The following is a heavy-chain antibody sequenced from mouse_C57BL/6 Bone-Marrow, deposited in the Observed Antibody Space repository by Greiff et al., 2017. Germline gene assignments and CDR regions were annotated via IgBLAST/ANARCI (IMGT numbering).Heavy chain of an antibody. Sequence: VQRVESGAELASPGASVTLSCKASGYTFTDHIMNWVKKRPGQGLEWIGRIYPVSGETNYNQKFMGKATFSVDRSSSTVYMVLNSLTSEDPAVYYCGRATTGDYYAMDYWGQGTSVTVSS. V-gene: IGHV1-11*01. CDR1: GYTFTDHI. CDR2: IYPVSGET. CDR3: GRATTGDYYAMDY. D-gene: IGHD1-1*01. J-gene: IGHJ4*01.